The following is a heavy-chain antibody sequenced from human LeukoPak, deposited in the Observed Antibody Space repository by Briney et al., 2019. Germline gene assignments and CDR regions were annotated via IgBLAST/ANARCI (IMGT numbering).Heavy chain of an antibody. CDR2: IKSKTDGGTT. CDR3: STDRRDWNPRD. Sequence: GGSLRLSCAASGFTFSNAWMSWVRQAPGKGLEWVGRIKSKTDGGTTDHAAPVKGRFTISRDDSKNTLFLQMNSLKTEDTAVYYCSTDRRDWNPRDWGQGTLVTVSS. D-gene: IGHD1-1*01. J-gene: IGHJ4*02. CDR1: GFTFSNAW. V-gene: IGHV3-15*01.